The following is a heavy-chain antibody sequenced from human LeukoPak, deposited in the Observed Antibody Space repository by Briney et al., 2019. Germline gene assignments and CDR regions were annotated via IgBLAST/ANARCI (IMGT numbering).Heavy chain of an antibody. CDR1: GGTFSSYA. J-gene: IGHJ4*02. V-gene: IGHV1-69*01. D-gene: IGHD3-9*01. CDR2: IIPIFGTA. Sequence: GASVKVSCKASGGTFSSYAISWVRQAPGQGLEWMGGIIPIFGTANYAQKFQGRVTITADESTSTAYMELSSLRSEDTAVYYCARGRGDYDILTGYYMDFDYWGQGTLVTVSS. CDR3: ARGRGDYDILTGYYMDFDY.